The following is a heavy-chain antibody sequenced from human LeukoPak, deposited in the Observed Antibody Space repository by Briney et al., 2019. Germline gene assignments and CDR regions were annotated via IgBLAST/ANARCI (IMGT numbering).Heavy chain of an antibody. CDR3: ARGPAGIIDY. V-gene: IGHV4-34*01. CDR2: INHSGST. CDR1: GGSFSSYY. J-gene: IGHJ4*02. Sequence: SETLSLTCAVYGGSFSSYYWSWIRQPPGKGLEWIGEINHSGSTNYNPSLKSRVTISVDTSKNQFSLKLSSVTAVDTAVYYCARGPAGIIDYWGQETLVTVSS. D-gene: IGHD1-1*01.